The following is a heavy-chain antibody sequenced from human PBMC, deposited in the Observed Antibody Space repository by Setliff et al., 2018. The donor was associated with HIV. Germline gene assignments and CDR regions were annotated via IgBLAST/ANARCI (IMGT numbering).Heavy chain of an antibody. CDR3: ARDGYFDWLLFDY. J-gene: IGHJ4*02. D-gene: IGHD3-9*01. CDR2: ISAYNGKT. Sequence: ASVKVSCKASGYTFTSYGISWVRQAPGQGLEWMGWISAYNGKTKYAQKFQGRVTMTTDTSTFTAYMDLRSLKSDDTAVYYCARDGYFDWLLFDYWGQGTLVTVSS. V-gene: IGHV1-18*01. CDR1: GYTFTSYG.